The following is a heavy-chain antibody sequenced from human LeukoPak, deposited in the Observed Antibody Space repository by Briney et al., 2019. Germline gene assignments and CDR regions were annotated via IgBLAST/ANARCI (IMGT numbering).Heavy chain of an antibody. V-gene: IGHV3-33*01. CDR1: GFTFSNYG. D-gene: IGHD3-22*01. Sequence: PGGSLRLSCAASGFTFSNYGMHWVRQAPGKGLEWVAFIWYDGSNKYYADSVKGRFTISRDNSKNTLFLQMNSLRAEDTAVYYCARDMDTSGYTFDYWGQGTLVTVSS. CDR3: ARDMDTSGYTFDY. CDR2: IWYDGSNK. J-gene: IGHJ4*02.